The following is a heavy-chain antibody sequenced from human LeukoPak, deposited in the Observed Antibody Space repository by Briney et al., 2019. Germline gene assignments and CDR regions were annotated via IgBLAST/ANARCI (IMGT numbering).Heavy chain of an antibody. J-gene: IGHJ4*02. Sequence: GASVTVSCKASGYTFTSYGLSWVRQAPGQGLEWMGWISSYNGKTNYAQKFQGRLTMTTDTSTSTAYMELRGLTSDDTAVYYCARDITVVSLASIGFDYWSQGTVVTVSS. CDR3: ARDITVVSLASIGFDY. CDR1: GYTFTSYG. V-gene: IGHV1-18*01. D-gene: IGHD3-16*01. CDR2: ISSYNGKT.